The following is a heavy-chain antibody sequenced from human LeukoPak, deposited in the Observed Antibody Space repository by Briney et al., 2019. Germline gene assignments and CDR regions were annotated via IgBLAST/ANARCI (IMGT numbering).Heavy chain of an antibody. V-gene: IGHV3-48*03. D-gene: IGHD3-22*01. CDR3: VVITWDY. CDR2: IISCGSTI. CDR1: GFTFSTYE. J-gene: IGHJ4*02. Sequence: SGGSLTLSCAASGFTFSTYEMNWVRQAPGEGLEWVSYIISCGSTIYYADSVKGRFTISRDNAENSLYLQMNSLRAEDTAIYYCVVITWDYWGQGTLVTVSS.